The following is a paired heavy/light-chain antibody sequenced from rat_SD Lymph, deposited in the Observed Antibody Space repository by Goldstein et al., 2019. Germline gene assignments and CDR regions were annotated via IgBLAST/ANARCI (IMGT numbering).Light chain of an antibody. J-gene: IGKJ1*01. CDR2: NAN. Sequence: DIQMTQSPSFLSASVGDRVTLSCKASQNINKYLAWYQQKLGEAPKLLIYNANSLQTGIPSRFSGSGSGTDFTLTISSLQPEDVATYFCLQHNSWWTFGGGTKLELK. CDR3: LQHNSWWT. V-gene: IGKV22S2*01. CDR1: QNINKY.
Heavy chain of an antibody. J-gene: IGHJ4*01. CDR2: ISYDGGST. V-gene: IGHV5-20*01. CDR3: TTVNNPYYVMDA. Sequence: EVQLVESGGGLVQPGRSLKLSCAASGFTFSDYYMAWVRQAPTKGLEWVASISYDGGSTYYRDSVKGRFTISRDNAKSSLYLQMDSLRSEDTATYYCTTVNNPYYVMDAWGQGASVTVSS. D-gene: IGHD1-4*01. CDR1: GFTFSDYY.